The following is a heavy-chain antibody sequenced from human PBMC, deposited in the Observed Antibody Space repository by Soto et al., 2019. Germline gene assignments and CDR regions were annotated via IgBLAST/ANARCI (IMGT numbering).Heavy chain of an antibody. V-gene: IGHV3-11*01. CDR3: ARFNTYYYDSSGPL. D-gene: IGHD3-22*01. CDR2: ISSSGSTI. Sequence: PWGSLLISCAASGFTFSDYYMSWIRQAPGKGLEWVSYISSSGSTIYYADSVKGRFTISRDNAKNSLYLQMNSLRAEDTAVYYCARFNTYYYDSSGPLWGQGTMVTVSS. J-gene: IGHJ4*02. CDR1: GFTFSDYY.